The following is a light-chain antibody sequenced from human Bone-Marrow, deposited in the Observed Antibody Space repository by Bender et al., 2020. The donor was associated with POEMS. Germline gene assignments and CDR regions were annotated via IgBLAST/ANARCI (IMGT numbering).Light chain of an antibody. CDR1: NSDVGAYNY. V-gene: IGLV2-14*03. J-gene: IGLJ2*01. Sequence: HSALTQPASVSGSPGQSITISCTGTNSDVGAYNYVAWYQQHPGKAPKLIMYDVDTRPSGVSNRFSGSKSGNTASLTISGLLAEDEADYYCNAYTASRSVVFGGGTTLTVL. CDR3: NAYTASRSVV. CDR2: DVD.